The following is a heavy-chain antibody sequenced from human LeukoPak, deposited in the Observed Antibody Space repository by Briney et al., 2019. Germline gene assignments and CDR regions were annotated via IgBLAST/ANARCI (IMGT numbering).Heavy chain of an antibody. CDR2: ISGSGGST. Sequence: PGGSLRLSCAASGFTFSSYAMSWVRQAPGKGLEWVSAISGSGGSTYYADSVKGRFTISRDNSKNTLYLQMNSLRAEDTAVYYCAKDRSSGWYRDWIIDSHGYWGQGTLVTVSS. CDR1: GFTFSSYA. V-gene: IGHV3-23*01. CDR3: AKDRSSGWYRDWIIDSHGY. J-gene: IGHJ4*02. D-gene: IGHD6-19*01.